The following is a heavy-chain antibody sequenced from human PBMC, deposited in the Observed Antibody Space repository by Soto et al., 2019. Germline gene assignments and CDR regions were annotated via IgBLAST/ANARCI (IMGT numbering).Heavy chain of an antibody. CDR1: GFTFSSYG. Sequence: GGSLRLSCAASGFTFSSYGMNWVRQAPGKGLEWVSSISSSSSYIYYADSVKGRFTISRDNAKNSLYLQMNSLRAEDTAVYYCARLGSSDAFDIWGQGTMVTVSS. V-gene: IGHV3-21*01. J-gene: IGHJ3*02. CDR3: ARLGSSDAFDI. D-gene: IGHD6-13*01. CDR2: ISSSSSYI.